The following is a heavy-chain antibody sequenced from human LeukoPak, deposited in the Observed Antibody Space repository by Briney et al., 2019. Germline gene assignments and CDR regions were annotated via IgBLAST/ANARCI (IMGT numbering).Heavy chain of an antibody. D-gene: IGHD6-19*01. CDR2: INPSGGNT. Sequence: ASVKVSCKASGYTFTSYYMHWVRQAPGQGLEWMGIINPSGGNTGYAQKFQGRVTMTRNTSISTAYMELSSLRSEDTAVYYCARRRGYSSGWRYFDYWGQGTLVTVSS. CDR1: GYTFTSYY. CDR3: ARRRGYSSGWRYFDY. J-gene: IGHJ4*02. V-gene: IGHV1-46*01.